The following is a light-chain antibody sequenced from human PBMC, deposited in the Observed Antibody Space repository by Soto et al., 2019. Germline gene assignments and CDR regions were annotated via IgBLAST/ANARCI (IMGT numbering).Light chain of an antibody. CDR3: SSYAGSNNLP. CDR2: EVT. Sequence: QSVLTQPPSASGSPGQSVTISCTGSSSDVGAYNYVSWYQQHPGKAPKLMIYEVTKRPSGVPDRFSGSKSGNTASLTVSGLQAEDGADYYCSSYAGSNNLPFGGGTQLTVL. CDR1: SSDVGAYNY. J-gene: IGLJ3*02. V-gene: IGLV2-8*01.